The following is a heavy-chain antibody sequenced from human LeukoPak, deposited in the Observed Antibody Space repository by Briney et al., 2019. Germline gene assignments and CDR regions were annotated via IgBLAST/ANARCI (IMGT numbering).Heavy chain of an antibody. V-gene: IGHV3-15*01. J-gene: IGHJ5*02. Sequence: PGGSLRLSGAASGFTFSNAWMSWVRQAPGKGLEWGGRIKSKSDGGTTDYDAPVKGRFTVSRDDSKNTLYLQMNSLNTDDTAIYYCTALLFGSSWYERWGQGTLVTVSS. CDR1: GFTFSNAW. CDR2: IKSKSDGGTT. CDR3: TALLFGSSWYER. D-gene: IGHD6-13*01.